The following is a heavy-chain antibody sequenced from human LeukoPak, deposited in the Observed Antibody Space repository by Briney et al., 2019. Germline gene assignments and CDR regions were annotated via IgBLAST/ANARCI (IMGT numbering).Heavy chain of an antibody. CDR1: GGTFSSYA. Sequence: GASVKVSCKASGGTFSSYAISWVRQVPGQGLEWMGGIIPIFGTANYAQKFQGRVTITADESTSTAYMELSSLRSEDTAVYYCARSTVLMVYAIYWFDPWGQGTLVTVSS. CDR2: IIPIFGTA. CDR3: ARSTVLMVYAIYWFDP. V-gene: IGHV1-69*13. D-gene: IGHD2-8*01. J-gene: IGHJ5*02.